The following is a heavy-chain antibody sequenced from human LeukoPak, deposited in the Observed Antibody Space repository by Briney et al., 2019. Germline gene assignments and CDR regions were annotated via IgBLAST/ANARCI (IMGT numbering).Heavy chain of an antibody. D-gene: IGHD3-3*01. J-gene: IGHJ5*02. CDR2: VRLAESDA. CDR1: GFSLSTYG. V-gene: IGHV3-30*02. CDR3: AKCVSGPDFWSGP. Sequence: GGSLRLSCAASGFSLSTYGMHWVRQAPGKGLEWVAFVRLAESDASYADSVKGRFTISGDNSKNTVYLQMNSLRDEDTAMYYCAKCVSGPDFWSGPWGQGTLVTVSS.